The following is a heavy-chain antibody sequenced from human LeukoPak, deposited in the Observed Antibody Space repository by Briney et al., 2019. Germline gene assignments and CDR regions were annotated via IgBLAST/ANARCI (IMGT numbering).Heavy chain of an antibody. V-gene: IGHV1-2*02. Sequence: ASVKVSCKASGYTFTGYYMHWVRQAPGQGLEWMGWINPNSGGTNYAQKFQGRVTMTRDTSISTAYMELSRLRSDDTAVYYCSRDLYRYYYDSSGYRNWFDPRGPGNPGHRLL. CDR1: GYTFTGYY. CDR3: SRDLYRYYYDSSGYRNWFDP. J-gene: IGHJ5*02. CDR2: INPNSGGT. D-gene: IGHD3-22*01.